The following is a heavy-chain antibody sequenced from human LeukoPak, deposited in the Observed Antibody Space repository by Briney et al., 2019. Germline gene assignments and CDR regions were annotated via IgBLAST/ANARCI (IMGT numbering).Heavy chain of an antibody. V-gene: IGHV3-7*01. J-gene: IGHJ5*01. Sequence: GGSLRLSCAGSGFSFSISWMAWVRQAPGKGLEWVANIKPDGSETHYVDSVRGRFTISRDNAKNSLYLQMHSLRAEDTAVYYCVRTSRSSSTDSWGQGTLVTVSS. CDR1: GFSFSISW. CDR3: VRTSRSSSTDS. CDR2: IKPDGSET. D-gene: IGHD6-6*01.